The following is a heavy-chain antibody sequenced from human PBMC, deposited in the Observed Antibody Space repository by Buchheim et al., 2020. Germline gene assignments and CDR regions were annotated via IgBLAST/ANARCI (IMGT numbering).Heavy chain of an antibody. V-gene: IGHV4-34*01. CDR2: INHSGST. CDR1: GGSFSGYY. J-gene: IGHJ6*02. D-gene: IGHD5-24*01. CDR3: ARGRDGYKYYYYYGMDV. Sequence: QVQLQQWGAGLLKPSETLSLTCAVYGGSFSGYYWSWIRQPPGKGLEWIGEINHSGSTNYNPSLKSRVTISVDTSKNQFSLKLSSVTAADTAVYYCARGRDGYKYYYYYGMDVWGQGTT.